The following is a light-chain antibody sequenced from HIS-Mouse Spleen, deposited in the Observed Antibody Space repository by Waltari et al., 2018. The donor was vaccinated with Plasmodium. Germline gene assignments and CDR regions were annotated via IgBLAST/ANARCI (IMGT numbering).Light chain of an antibody. Sequence: EIVMTHSPATLSVSPGERATLSCRASQRGSSNLAWYQQKPGQAPRLLIYGAYTRDTGIPARFSGSGSGTEFTLTISSLQSEDFAVYYCQQYNNWSFTFGPGTKVDIK. CDR1: QRGSSN. V-gene: IGKV3-15*01. CDR3: QQYNNWSFT. J-gene: IGKJ3*01. CDR2: GAY.